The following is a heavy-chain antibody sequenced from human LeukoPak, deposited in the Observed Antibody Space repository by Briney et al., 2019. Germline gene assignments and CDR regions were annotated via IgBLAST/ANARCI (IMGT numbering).Heavy chain of an antibody. CDR1: GGSISSYS. J-gene: IGHJ6*03. CDR2: IHYSGST. Sequence: SETLSLTCTVSGGSISSYSWSWIRQPPGKGLEWIGYIHYSGSTNYNPSPKSRVTISVDTSKNQFSLKLSSVTAADTAVYYCARVPPYPRYYYYYMDVWGKGTTVTVSS. V-gene: IGHV4-59*01. CDR3: ARVPPYPRYYYYYMDV.